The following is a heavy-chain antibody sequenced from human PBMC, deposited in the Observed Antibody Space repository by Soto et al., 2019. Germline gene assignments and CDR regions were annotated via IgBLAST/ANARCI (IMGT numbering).Heavy chain of an antibody. V-gene: IGHV3-48*04. CDR2: ISSSSSTI. CDR3: ARDAGDADDAFDI. Sequence: GGSLRLSCAASGFTFSSYSMHWARQAPGKGLEWVSYISSSSSTIYYADSVKGRCTISRDNAKNTLYLQMNSLRAEDTAAYYCARDAGDADDAFDIWGQGTMVTVSS. CDR1: GFTFSSYS. J-gene: IGHJ3*02. D-gene: IGHD7-27*01.